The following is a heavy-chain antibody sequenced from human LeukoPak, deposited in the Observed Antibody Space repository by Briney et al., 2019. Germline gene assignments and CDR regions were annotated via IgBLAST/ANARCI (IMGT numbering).Heavy chain of an antibody. CDR1: GGAIGSGGYY. Sequence: PSDTLCLTGDVPGGAIGSGGYYWRWIRQHPGKGLEWIGYTYYSGSTYYNPSLKSRVTISVDTSKNQFSLKLSSVTAADTAVYYCARWLRYSSSTPNVAREPSPWGQGTLVTVSS. J-gene: IGHJ5*02. CDR3: ARWLRYSSSTPNVAREPSP. D-gene: IGHD6-6*01. CDR2: TYYSGST. V-gene: IGHV4-31*11.